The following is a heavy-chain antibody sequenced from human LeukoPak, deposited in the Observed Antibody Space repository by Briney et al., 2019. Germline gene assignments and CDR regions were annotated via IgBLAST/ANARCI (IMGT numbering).Heavy chain of an antibody. Sequence: SETLSLTCSVSRYSISSGYYWSWIRQPPGKGLEWIGYVSYSGNTNYNPSLNSRVTISVDSSKNQFSLKLTSVTAADTAMYYCARGSSAWAYNWFDPWGQGTLVTISS. CDR2: VSYSGNT. D-gene: IGHD6-19*01. V-gene: IGHV4-59*01. CDR1: RYSISSGYY. J-gene: IGHJ5*02. CDR3: ARGSSAWAYNWFDP.